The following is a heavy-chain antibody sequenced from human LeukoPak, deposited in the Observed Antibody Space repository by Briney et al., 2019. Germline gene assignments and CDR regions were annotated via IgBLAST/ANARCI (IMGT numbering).Heavy chain of an antibody. D-gene: IGHD6-13*01. V-gene: IGHV1-69*13. CDR2: IIPIFGTT. CDR3: ARDKGSSWYKLDY. J-gene: IGHJ4*02. CDR1: GGTFSSYA. Sequence: HRASVKVSCKASGGTFSSYAISWVRQAPGQGLEWMGGIIPIFGTTNYAQKFQGRVTITADESTSTAYMELSSLRSEDTAVYYCARDKGSSWYKLDYWGQGTLVTVSS.